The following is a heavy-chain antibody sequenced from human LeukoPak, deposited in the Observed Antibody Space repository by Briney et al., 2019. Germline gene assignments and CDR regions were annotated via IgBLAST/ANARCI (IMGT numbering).Heavy chain of an antibody. D-gene: IGHD6-19*01. Sequence: ASVKVSCKASGFTFTNYGITWVRQAPGQGLEWAGWISAYNGNTNYAQKFEGRVTMTIDTSTSTVYMDLRSLRFDDTAVYYCARAEANSDWPWRHFQYWGQGTLVTVSS. V-gene: IGHV1-18*04. CDR1: GFTFTNYG. CDR2: ISAYNGNT. CDR3: ARAEANSDWPWRHFQY. J-gene: IGHJ1*01.